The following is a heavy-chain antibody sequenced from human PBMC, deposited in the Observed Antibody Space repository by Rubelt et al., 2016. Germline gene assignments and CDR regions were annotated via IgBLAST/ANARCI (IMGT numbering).Heavy chain of an antibody. Sequence: EVKLLESGGGSAQPGGSLRLSCAASGFTFTNYAMSWVRQAPGMGLEWVAHIKRDGIEKYYVDSVRGRFTASRDNAKNSLYLQMNSLRTDDTAVYFCARSAESLPSDFWGPGTLVTVSS. CDR2: IKRDGIEK. V-gene: IGHV3-7*03. J-gene: IGHJ4*02. CDR1: GFTFTNYA. CDR3: ARSAESLPSDF.